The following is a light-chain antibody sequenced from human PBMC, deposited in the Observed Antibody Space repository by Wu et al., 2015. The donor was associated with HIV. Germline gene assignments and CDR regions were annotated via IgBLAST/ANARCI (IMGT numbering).Light chain of an antibody. CDR3: QQYHNWQT. CDR1: QSISSK. CDR2: GAS. V-gene: IGKV3-15*01. J-gene: IGKJ1*01. Sequence: EMVMTQSPATLSVSPGERATLFCRASQSISSKLVWYQQRPGQTPRLLIYGASTRATDIPARFSGSGSGTEFTLTISGMQSEDFAVYYCQQYHNWQTFGQGTKVEIK.